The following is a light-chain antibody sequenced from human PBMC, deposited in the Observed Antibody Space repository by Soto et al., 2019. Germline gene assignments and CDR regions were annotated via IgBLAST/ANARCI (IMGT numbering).Light chain of an antibody. Sequence: DIQMTQSPSSLSASVGDRVTITCRASRGIGNYLAWYQQKPGKVPSLLIYAASTLQSGVSSRFSGSRSGTDFTSTISSLQPGDVATYYCQKYDDAPLSFGGGTKVEI. CDR1: RGIGNY. CDR2: AAS. J-gene: IGKJ4*01. V-gene: IGKV1-27*01. CDR3: QKYDDAPLS.